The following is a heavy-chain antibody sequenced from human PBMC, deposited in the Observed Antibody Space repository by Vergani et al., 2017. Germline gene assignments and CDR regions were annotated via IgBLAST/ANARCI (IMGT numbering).Heavy chain of an antibody. CDR3: ATENCGTPGCEIGYFRG. Sequence: QVHLVESGGGVVQPGRSLRLSCVVSGFTSSYYGMHWVRQAPGKGLEWVAVISYDGTQKYYTDSVKGRFTISRDNSKSTLYLQMNSLRTEDTAVYDCATENCGTPGCEIGYFRGWGQGTLVTVSS. J-gene: IGHJ1*01. D-gene: IGHD1-1*01. CDR1: GFTSSYYG. CDR2: ISYDGTQK. V-gene: IGHV3-30*03.